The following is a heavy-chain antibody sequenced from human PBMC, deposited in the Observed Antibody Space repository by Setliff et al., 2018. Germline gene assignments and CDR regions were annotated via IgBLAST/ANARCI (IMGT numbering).Heavy chain of an antibody. CDR2: IYIGGSA. D-gene: IGHD6-19*01. Sequence: SETLSLTCTVSGGSISSYYWSWIRQPAGKGLEWIGHIYIGGSANNNPSLKSRVTMSIDTSKNQFSLKLNSATAADMAVYYCAREQWLDPPGYYYMDVWAKGTTVTVSS. CDR3: AREQWLDPPGYYYMDV. J-gene: IGHJ6*03. CDR1: GGSISSYY. V-gene: IGHV4-4*07.